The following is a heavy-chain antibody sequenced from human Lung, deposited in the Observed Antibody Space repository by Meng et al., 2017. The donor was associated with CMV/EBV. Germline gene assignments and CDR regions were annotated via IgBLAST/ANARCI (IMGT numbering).Heavy chain of an antibody. V-gene: IGHV3-48*04. J-gene: IGHJ4*02. CDR3: ARGVSGDY. CDR2: ISSSSSTI. D-gene: IGHD1-14*01. Sequence: GEXXKISCAASGFTFSSYSMNWVRQAPGKGLEWVSYISSSSSTIYYADSVKGRFTISRDNAKNSLYLQMNSLRAEDTAVYYCARGVSGDYWGQGTRGTVSA. CDR1: GFTFSSYS.